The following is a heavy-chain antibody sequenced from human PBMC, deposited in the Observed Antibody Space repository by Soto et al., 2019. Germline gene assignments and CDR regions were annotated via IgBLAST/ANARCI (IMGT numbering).Heavy chain of an antibody. Sequence: ASVKVSCKASGYTFTTFGISWVRQAPGQGLEWMGWVSAYNGNTKFAQKLQGRVTMATDTSTSTAYMELRSLRSDDTAVYYCARGRDDDSSGYSFYGLYVWGQGTTVTVSS. CDR3: ARGRDDDSSGYSFYGLYV. J-gene: IGHJ6*02. V-gene: IGHV1-18*01. CDR2: VSAYNGNT. CDR1: GYTFTTFG. D-gene: IGHD3-22*01.